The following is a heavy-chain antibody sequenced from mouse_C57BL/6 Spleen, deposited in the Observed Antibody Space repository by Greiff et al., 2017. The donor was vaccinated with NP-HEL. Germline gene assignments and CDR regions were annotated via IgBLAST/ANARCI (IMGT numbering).Heavy chain of an antibody. Sequence: VQLQQSGPELVKPGASVKISCKASGYAFSSSWMNWVKQRPGKGLEWIGRIYPGDGDTNYNGKFKGKATLTADKSSSTAYMQLSSLTSEDSAVYFCYSNYAMDYWGQGTSVTVSS. D-gene: IGHD2-5*01. J-gene: IGHJ4*01. V-gene: IGHV1-82*01. CDR2: IYPGDGDT. CDR1: GYAFSSSW. CDR3: YSNYAMDY.